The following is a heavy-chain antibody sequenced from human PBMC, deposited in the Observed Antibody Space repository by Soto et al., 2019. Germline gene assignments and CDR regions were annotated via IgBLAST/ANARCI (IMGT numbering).Heavy chain of an antibody. CDR2: IYYSGST. V-gene: IGHV4-31*03. Sequence: TLSLTCTVSGGSISSGGYYWSWIRQHPGKGLEWIGYIYYSGSTYYNPSLKSRVTISVDTSKNQFSLKLGSVTAADTAVYYCARSTTIFGVVIPPFDYWGQGTLVTVSS. CDR3: ARSTTIFGVVIPPFDY. CDR1: GGSISSGGYY. D-gene: IGHD3-3*01. J-gene: IGHJ4*02.